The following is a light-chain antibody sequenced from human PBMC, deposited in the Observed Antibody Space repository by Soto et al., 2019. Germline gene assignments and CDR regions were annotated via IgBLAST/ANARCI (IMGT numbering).Light chain of an antibody. Sequence: DIQMTQSPSTLSGSVGDRVTITCRASQTISSWLAWYQQKPGKAPKLLIYKASTLKSGVSSRFSGSGSGTDFTLTISSVRPEDLGSFYCQQTFNSPITFGQGTRLEI. CDR3: QQTFNSPIT. CDR2: KAS. V-gene: IGKV1-5*03. CDR1: QTISSW. J-gene: IGKJ5*01.